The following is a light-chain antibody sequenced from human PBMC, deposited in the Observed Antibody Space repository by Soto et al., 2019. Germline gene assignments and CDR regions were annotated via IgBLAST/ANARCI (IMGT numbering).Light chain of an antibody. CDR2: DAS. J-gene: IGKJ4*01. V-gene: IGKV3-11*01. CDR3: QKRSNWRPGT. Sequence: EIVLTQSPATLSLSPGERATLSCRASQSVSSYLAWYQQKPGQAPRLLIYDASIMATGIPARFSGSGSGSDFTPAISSIEPEDVAVSYCQKRSNWRPGTFGGGPKVEIK. CDR1: QSVSSY.